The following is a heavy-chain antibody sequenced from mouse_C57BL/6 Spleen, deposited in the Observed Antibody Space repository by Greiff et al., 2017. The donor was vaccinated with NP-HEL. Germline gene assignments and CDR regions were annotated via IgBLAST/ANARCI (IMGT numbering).Heavy chain of an antibody. Sequence: QVQLKESGPELVKPGASVKISCKASGYAFSSSWMNWVKQRPGKGLEWIGRIYPGDGDTNYNGKFKGKATLTADKSSSTAYMQLSSLTSEDSAVYFCARDSTNPSFDYWGQGTTLTVSS. CDR3: ARDSTNPSFDY. V-gene: IGHV1-82*01. CDR2: IYPGDGDT. D-gene: IGHD2-5*01. CDR1: GYAFSSSW. J-gene: IGHJ2*01.